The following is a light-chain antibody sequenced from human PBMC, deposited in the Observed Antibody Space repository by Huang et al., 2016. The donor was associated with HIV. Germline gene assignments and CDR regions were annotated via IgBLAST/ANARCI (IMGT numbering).Light chain of an antibody. CDR2: GVS. Sequence: EIVMTQSPATLSVSPGERATLSCRASQSVSSNLAWYQQKPGQAPRLLIYGVSPRATGIPARFSGSGSGTEFTLTISILQSEEFAVYYWQQYNNWLQGFGGETKVEIK. J-gene: IGKJ4*01. CDR1: QSVSSN. CDR3: QQYNNWLQG. V-gene: IGKV3-15*01.